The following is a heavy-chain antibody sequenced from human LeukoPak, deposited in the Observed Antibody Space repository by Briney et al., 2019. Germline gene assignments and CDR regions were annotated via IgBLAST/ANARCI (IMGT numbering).Heavy chain of an antibody. CDR1: GGSISSYY. CDR3: ARNFYGSGIRNWFDP. Sequence: SETLSLTCTVSGGSISSYYWSWIRQPPGKGLEWIGYIYYSGSTNYNPSLKSRVTISVDTSKNQFSLKLSSVTAADTAVYYCARNFYGSGIRNWFDPWGQGTRVIVSS. CDR2: IYYSGST. V-gene: IGHV4-59*01. J-gene: IGHJ5*02. D-gene: IGHD3-10*01.